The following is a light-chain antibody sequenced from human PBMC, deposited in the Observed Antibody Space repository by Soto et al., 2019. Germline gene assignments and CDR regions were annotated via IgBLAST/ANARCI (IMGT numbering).Light chain of an antibody. CDR2: GAS. CDR3: QQYDNSPLT. CDR1: QSVSSSY. J-gene: IGKJ4*01. Sequence: DIVLTQSPGTLSLSPGERAALSCRASQSVSSSYLDWYQQKPGQAPRLLIYGASNRATGIADRFSGSGSGTDFTLTISRLEPEDFAVYYCQQYDNSPLTFGGGTKVEIK. V-gene: IGKV3-20*01.